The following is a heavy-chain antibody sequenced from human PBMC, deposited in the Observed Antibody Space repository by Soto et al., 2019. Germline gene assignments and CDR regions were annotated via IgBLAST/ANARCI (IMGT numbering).Heavy chain of an antibody. D-gene: IGHD3-10*01. J-gene: IGHJ6*02. CDR2: IYHSGST. Sequence: SETLSLTCAVSGGSISSGGYSWSWIRQPPGKGLEWIGYIYHSGSTYYNPSLKSRVTISVDRSKNQFSLKLSSVTAADTAVYYCARGYGSGSYYPDYYYYYGMDVWGQGTTVTVS. V-gene: IGHV4-30-2*01. CDR3: ARGYGSGSYYPDYYYYYGMDV. CDR1: GGSISSGGYS.